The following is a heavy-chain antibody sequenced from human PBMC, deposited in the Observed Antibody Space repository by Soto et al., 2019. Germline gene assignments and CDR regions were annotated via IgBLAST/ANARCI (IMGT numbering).Heavy chain of an antibody. CDR3: AKDAKGLRGGNKAFDI. CDR2: ISGSGGST. V-gene: IGHV3-23*01. CDR1: GFTFSSYA. Sequence: PGGSLRLSCAASGFTFSSYAMSWVRQAPGKGLEWVSAISGSGGSTYYADSMKGRFTISRDNSKNTLYLQMNSLRAEDTAVYYCAKDAKGLRGGNKAFDIWGQGTVVTVSS. D-gene: IGHD3-10*01. J-gene: IGHJ3*02.